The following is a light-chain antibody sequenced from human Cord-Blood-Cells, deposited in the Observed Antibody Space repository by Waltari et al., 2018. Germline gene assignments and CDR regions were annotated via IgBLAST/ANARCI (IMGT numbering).Light chain of an antibody. CDR1: SSDVGGYNY. Sequence: QSALTQSPSASGSPGQSVTISCTGTSSDVGGYNYVTWYQQHPGKAPKLMIYEVSKRPSGVPERFSGSKSGNTASLTVSGLQAEDEADYYCSSYAGSNNFVFGTGTKVTVL. V-gene: IGLV2-8*01. J-gene: IGLJ1*01. CDR2: EVS. CDR3: SSYAGSNNFV.